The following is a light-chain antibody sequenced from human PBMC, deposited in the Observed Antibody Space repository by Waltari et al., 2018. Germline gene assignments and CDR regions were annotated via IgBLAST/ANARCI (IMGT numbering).Light chain of an antibody. CDR3: CSFTSSSTWV. CDR2: DVS. V-gene: IGLV2-14*03. Sequence: QSALTQPASVSGSPGQSITISSTGTTSDLGAYNYVSWYQQHPGKAPKLTIFDVSSRPSGVSNRFSGSKSANTASLIISGLQAEDEADYYCCSFTSSSTWVFGGGTKLTVL. CDR1: TSDLGAYNY. J-gene: IGLJ3*02.